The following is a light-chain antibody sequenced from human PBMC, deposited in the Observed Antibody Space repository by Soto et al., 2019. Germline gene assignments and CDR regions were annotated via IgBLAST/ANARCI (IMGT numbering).Light chain of an antibody. J-gene: IGKJ5*01. CDR3: QQRSNWPIT. Sequence: EIVLTQSPATLSLSPGERATLSCRASQSVSSQLAWYQQKPGQAPRLLRYDVSNRATGIPARFRGSGSGTDFTLTISSLEPEDFAVYYCQQRSNWPITFGQGTRLEIK. CDR1: QSVSSQ. V-gene: IGKV3-11*01. CDR2: DVS.